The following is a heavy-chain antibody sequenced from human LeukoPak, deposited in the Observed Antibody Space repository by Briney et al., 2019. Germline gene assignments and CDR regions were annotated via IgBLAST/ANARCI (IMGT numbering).Heavy chain of an antibody. V-gene: IGHV3-7*05. CDR3: ARDQRYCSSSSCPWEPFDY. CDR1: GFTFSSYW. D-gene: IGHD2-2*01. J-gene: IGHJ4*02. CDR2: IKQDGSEK. Sequence: QTGGSLRLSYAASGFTFSSYWMSWVRQAPRKGLEWVANIKQDGSEKDYVDSVKGRFTISRDNAKNSLYLQMNSLRAEDTAVYYCARDQRYCSSSSCPWEPFDYWGQGTLVTVSS.